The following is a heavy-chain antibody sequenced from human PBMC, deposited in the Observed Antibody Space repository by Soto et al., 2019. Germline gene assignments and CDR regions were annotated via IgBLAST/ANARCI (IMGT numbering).Heavy chain of an antibody. CDR2: IDPSDSYT. J-gene: IGHJ5*02. Sequence: GESLKISCKGSGYSFTSYWISWVRQMPGKGLEWMGRIDPSDSYTNYSPSFQGPVTISADKSISPANLQWSSLKASDTAMYYCARHFIAAAGSDWFDPWGQGTLVTVSS. CDR3: ARHFIAAAGSDWFDP. CDR1: GYSFTSYW. D-gene: IGHD6-13*01. V-gene: IGHV5-10-1*01.